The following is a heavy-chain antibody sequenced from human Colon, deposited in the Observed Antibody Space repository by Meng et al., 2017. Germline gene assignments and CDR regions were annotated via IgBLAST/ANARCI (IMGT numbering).Heavy chain of an antibody. CDR1: GGSISSGSHY. CDR2: IDYSRSI. CDR3: AGGPWELDY. J-gene: IGHJ4*02. D-gene: IGHD1-26*01. Sequence: QLPESGPGVVKPSETLSLTCTVSGGSISSGSHYWSWIRQPPGKGLEWIGYIDYSRSINYYPSLKSRVTMSVDTSKNQFSLNLSSVTAADTAVYYCAGGPWELDYWGQGTLVTVSS. V-gene: IGHV4-61*01.